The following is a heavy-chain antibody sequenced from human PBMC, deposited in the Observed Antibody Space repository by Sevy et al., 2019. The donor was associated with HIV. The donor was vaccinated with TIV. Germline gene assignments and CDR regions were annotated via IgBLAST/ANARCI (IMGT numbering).Heavy chain of an antibody. CDR3: AKDRCTGDVCENYYYALDI. CDR1: GFTFNSYA. Sequence: GGSLRLSCAASGFTFNSYAMHWVRQAPGKGLEWVAVISKDGRTKYYAESVKGRFTISRDNSKNTLNLQMNSLRAEDTAVFYCAKDRCTGDVCENYYYALDIWGQRTTVTVSS. J-gene: IGHJ6*02. V-gene: IGHV3-30*18. CDR2: ISKDGRTK. D-gene: IGHD2-8*02.